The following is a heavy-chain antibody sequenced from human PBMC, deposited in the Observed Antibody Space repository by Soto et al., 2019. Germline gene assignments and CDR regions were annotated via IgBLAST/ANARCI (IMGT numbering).Heavy chain of an antibody. CDR2: VIPIFGTP. J-gene: IGHJ6*02. D-gene: IGHD2-15*01. Sequence: QVPLVQSGAEVKKPGSSVKVSCKAPGGTFSTYAISWVRQAPGQGLEWMGGVIPIFGTPKYAQKFQGRVTITADESTGTGYMELRSLRSEDTAVYYCARSQGGSSSLDIYYYYYYGMDVWGQGTTVTVSS. CDR3: ARSQGGSSSLDIYYYYYYGMDV. V-gene: IGHV1-69*01. CDR1: GGTFSTYA.